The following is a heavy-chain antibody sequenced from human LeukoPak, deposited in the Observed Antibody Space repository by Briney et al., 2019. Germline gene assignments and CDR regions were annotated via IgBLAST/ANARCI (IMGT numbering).Heavy chain of an antibody. CDR2: TRNKANSYTT. CDR1: GFTFSDHY. J-gene: IGHJ6*03. V-gene: IGHV3-72*01. D-gene: IGHD2-21*02. Sequence: AGGSLRLSCAASGFTFSDHYMDWVRQAPGKGLEWVGRTRNKANSYTTEYAASVKGSLTISRDDSKNSLYLQMSSLKTEDTAVYYCARVFGDTLGWDYMDVWGKGTTVTVSS. CDR3: ARVFGDTLGWDYMDV.